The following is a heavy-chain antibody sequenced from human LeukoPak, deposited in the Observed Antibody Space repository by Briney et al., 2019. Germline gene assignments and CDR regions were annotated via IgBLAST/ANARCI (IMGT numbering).Heavy chain of an antibody. CDR2: IYSDGSRP. CDR3: ARVSVLGMVYYYDY. Sequence: GGSLRLSCAASGITFSTYWMHWVRQAPGKELVWASRIYSDGSRPSYADSVRGRFTISRDNAKNTLYLQMNSLEAEDTAVYYCARVSVLGMVYYYDYWGQGTLVTVSS. V-gene: IGHV3-74*01. D-gene: IGHD2-8*01. CDR1: GITFSTYW. J-gene: IGHJ4*02.